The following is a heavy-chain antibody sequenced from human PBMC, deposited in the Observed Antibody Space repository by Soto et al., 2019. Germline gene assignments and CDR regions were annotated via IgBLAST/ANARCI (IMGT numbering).Heavy chain of an antibody. D-gene: IGHD5-18*01. CDR2: IWYDGSNK. CDR1: GFTFSSYG. CDR3: AGEIRIQLWSYGMDV. Sequence: QVQLVESGGGVVQPGRSLRLSCAASGFTFSSYGMHWVRQAPGKGLEWVAGIWYDGSNKYYADSVKGRFTISRDNSKNTLYLQMNSLRAEDTAVYYCAGEIRIQLWSYGMDVWGQGTTVTVSS. J-gene: IGHJ6*02. V-gene: IGHV3-33*01.